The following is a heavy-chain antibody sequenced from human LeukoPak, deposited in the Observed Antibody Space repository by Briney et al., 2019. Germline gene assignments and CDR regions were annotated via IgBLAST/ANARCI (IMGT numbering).Heavy chain of an antibody. Sequence: GGSLRLSCTASGFTFGDYAMSWVRQAPGKGLEWVGFIRSKAYGGTTEYAASVKGRFTISSDDSKSIAYLQMNSMKTEDTAVYYCARLSTNYYYGMDVWGKGTTVTVSS. V-gene: IGHV3-49*04. CDR1: GFTFGDYA. CDR2: IRSKAYGGTT. J-gene: IGHJ6*04. D-gene: IGHD5/OR15-5a*01. CDR3: ARLSTNYYYGMDV.